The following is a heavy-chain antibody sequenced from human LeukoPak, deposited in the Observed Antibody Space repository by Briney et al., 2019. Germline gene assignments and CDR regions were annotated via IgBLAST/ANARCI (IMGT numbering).Heavy chain of an antibody. D-gene: IGHD5-18*01. Sequence: SETLSLTCTVSGGSIRTYYWSWIRQPPGKGLEWIGDFSYSGSTNYNPSLKSRVTISADTSKNQFSLKLSSVTAADTAVYYCARAGGVHDTPMDLDYWGQGILVTVSS. V-gene: IGHV4-59*01. CDR1: GGSIRTYY. CDR3: ARAGGVHDTPMDLDY. CDR2: FSYSGST. J-gene: IGHJ4*02.